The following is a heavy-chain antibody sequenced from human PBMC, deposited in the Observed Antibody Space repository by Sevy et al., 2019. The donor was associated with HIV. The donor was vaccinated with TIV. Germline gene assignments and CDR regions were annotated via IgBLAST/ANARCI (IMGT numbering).Heavy chain of an antibody. CDR1: GFNFGDYI. V-gene: IGHV3-49*03. Sequence: GESLKISCRGSGFNFGDYIMSWFRQAPGKGLDWVGFIRNKTYGETREYAASVKGRVTISRDDSKGIAYLQMNSLKTEDTARYYCTRAMYYYDSGSYYGMDVWGQGTTVTVSS. CDR3: TRAMYYYDSGSYYGMDV. D-gene: IGHD3-10*01. J-gene: IGHJ6*02. CDR2: IRNKTYGETR.